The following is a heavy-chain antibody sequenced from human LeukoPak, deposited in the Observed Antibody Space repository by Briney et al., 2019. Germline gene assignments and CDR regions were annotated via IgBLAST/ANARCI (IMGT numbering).Heavy chain of an antibody. J-gene: IGHJ5*02. CDR1: GYSFTSYW. V-gene: IGHV5-10-1*01. CDR2: IDPSDSYT. Sequence: GESLKISCKGSGYSFTSYWISWVRQMPGKGLEWMGRIDPSDSYTNYSPSFQGHVTISADKSISTAYLQWSSLKASDTAMYYCARHHCSGGSRYSAVGFDPWGQGTLVTVSS. CDR3: ARHHCSGGSRYSAVGFDP. D-gene: IGHD2-15*01.